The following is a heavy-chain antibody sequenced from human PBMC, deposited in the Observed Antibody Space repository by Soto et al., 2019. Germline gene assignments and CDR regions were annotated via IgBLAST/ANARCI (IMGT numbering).Heavy chain of an antibody. V-gene: IGHV3-21*01. CDR3: ARFGNYDTNYYYYYMYV. Sequence: EVQLVESGGGLVKPGGSLRLSCAASGFTFSSYSMNWVSQAPGKGLEWVSSISGSSSYIYYADSVKGRFTISRDNAKNSLYLQMNSLRAEDTAVYYCARFGNYDTNYYYYYMYVWGKGTTVTVSS. CDR2: ISGSSSYI. CDR1: GFTFSSYS. D-gene: IGHD3-9*01. J-gene: IGHJ6*03.